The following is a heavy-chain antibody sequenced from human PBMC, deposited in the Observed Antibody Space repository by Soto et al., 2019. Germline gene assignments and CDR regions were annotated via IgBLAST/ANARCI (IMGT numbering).Heavy chain of an antibody. D-gene: IGHD5-18*01. J-gene: IGHJ5*02. CDR3: ARGIQLWLDWFDP. CDR2: IIPIFGTA. V-gene: IGHV1-69*13. CDR1: GGTFSSYA. Sequence: GPSVKVSCKAYGGTFSSYAISWVRQAPGQGLEWMGGIIPIFGTANYAQKFQGRVTITADESTSTAYMELSSLRSEDTAVYYCARGIQLWLDWFDPWGQGTLVTVSS.